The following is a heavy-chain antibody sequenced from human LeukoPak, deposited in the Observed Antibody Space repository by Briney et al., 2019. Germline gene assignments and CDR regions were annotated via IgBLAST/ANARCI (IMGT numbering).Heavy chain of an antibody. CDR2: INPNSGGT. V-gene: IGHV1-2*02. Sequence: ASVKVSCKASGYTFTGYYMHWVRQAPGQGLEWMGWINPNSGGTNYAQKFQGRVTMTRDTSISTAYMELSRLRSDDTAVYYCARVSDFGVHFDYWGQGTLVTVSS. J-gene: IGHJ4*02. CDR3: ARVSDFGVHFDY. D-gene: IGHD3-3*01. CDR1: GYTFTGYY.